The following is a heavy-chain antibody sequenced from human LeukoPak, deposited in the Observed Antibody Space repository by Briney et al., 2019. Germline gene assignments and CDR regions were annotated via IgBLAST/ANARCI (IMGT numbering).Heavy chain of an antibody. V-gene: IGHV3-66*01. CDR3: ARETRAMATI. Sequence: PGGSLRLSCAASGFTVSSNYMSWVRQAPGKGLEWVSVIYSGGSTYYADSVKGRFTISRDNSKNTLYLQMNRLRAEDTAVYYCARETRAMATIWGQGTMVTVSS. CDR1: GFTVSSNY. D-gene: IGHD5-24*01. CDR2: IYSGGST. J-gene: IGHJ3*02.